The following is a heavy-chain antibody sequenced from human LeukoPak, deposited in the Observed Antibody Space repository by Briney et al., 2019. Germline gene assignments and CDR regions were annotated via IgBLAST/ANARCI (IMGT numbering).Heavy chain of an antibody. J-gene: IGHJ3*02. D-gene: IGHD6-13*01. CDR3: AKGTSGWFDAFDI. V-gene: IGHV3-9*01. CDR2: ISWNSGSI. CDR1: GFTFDDYA. Sequence: GGSLRLSCAASGFTFDDYAMHWVRQAPGKGLEWVSGISWNSGSIGYADSVKGRFTISRDNAKNSLYLQMNSLRAEDTALYYCAKGTSGWFDAFDIRGQGTMVTVSS.